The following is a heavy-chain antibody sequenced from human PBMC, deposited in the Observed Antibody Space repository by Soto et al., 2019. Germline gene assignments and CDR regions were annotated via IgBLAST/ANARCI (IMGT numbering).Heavy chain of an antibody. D-gene: IGHD6-6*01. CDR3: AHRGIAARPRGEWFDP. Sequence: QITLKESGPTLVKPTQTLTLTCTFSGFSLSTSGLGVGWIRQPPGKALEWLALIYWDDDKRYSPSLKSRLTIPKDNYKNQVVLTMTNMDHVDTAPYYCAHRGIAARPRGEWFDPGGQGTLVTVSS. CDR1: GFSLSTSGLG. J-gene: IGHJ5*02. V-gene: IGHV2-5*02. CDR2: IYWDDDK.